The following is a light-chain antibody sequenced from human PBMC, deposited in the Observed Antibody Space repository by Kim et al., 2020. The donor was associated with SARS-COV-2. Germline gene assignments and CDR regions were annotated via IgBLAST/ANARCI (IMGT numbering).Light chain of an antibody. V-gene: IGLV1-36*01. CDR1: TSNIGKNA. CDR3: AVWDDSLNAWV. CDR2: SND. Sequence: QSVLTQPPSVSEAPRQRVTISCSGTTSNIGKNAVNWYQQFPGKAPKLLIYSNDVLPSGVSDRFSGSKSGTSASLAISELQSEDEADYYCAVWDDSLNAWVFGGGTQLTVL. J-gene: IGLJ3*02.